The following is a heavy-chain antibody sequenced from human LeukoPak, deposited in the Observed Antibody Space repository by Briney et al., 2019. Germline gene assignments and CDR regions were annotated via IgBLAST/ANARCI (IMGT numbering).Heavy chain of an antibody. CDR1: GFTFSSYA. CDR2: ISGSGGGT. V-gene: IGHV3-23*01. J-gene: IGHJ4*02. Sequence: GGSLRLSCAGSGFTFSSYAMSWVRQAPGKGLEWASTISGSGGGTYYADSVKGRFTISRDNSKNTLFLQMNSLRAEDTAVYYCAKGQIVATILSAIDYWGQGTLVTVSS. D-gene: IGHD5-12*01. CDR3: AKGQIVATILSAIDY.